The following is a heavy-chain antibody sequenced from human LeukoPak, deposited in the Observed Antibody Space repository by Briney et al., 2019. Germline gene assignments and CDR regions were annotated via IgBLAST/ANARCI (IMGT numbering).Heavy chain of an antibody. Sequence: GRSLRLSCAASGFTFSSYGMHWVRQAPGKGLEWVAVIWYDGSNKYYADSVKGRFTISRDNSKNTLHLQMNSLRAEDTAVYYCARSPIFNNWFDPWGQGTLVTVSS. D-gene: IGHD3-3*01. J-gene: IGHJ5*02. CDR2: IWYDGSNK. CDR1: GFTFSSYG. CDR3: ARSPIFNNWFDP. V-gene: IGHV3-33*01.